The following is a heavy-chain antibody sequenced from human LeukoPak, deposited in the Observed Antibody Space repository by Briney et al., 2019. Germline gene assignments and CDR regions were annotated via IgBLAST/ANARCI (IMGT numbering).Heavy chain of an antibody. CDR1: GGSISSGSYY. J-gene: IGHJ2*01. D-gene: IGHD2-2*01. Sequence: SETLSLTCTVSGGSISSGSYYWSWIRQPAETGLEWIGRIYTSGSTNYNPSLKSRVTISVDTSKNQFSLKLSSVTAADTAVYYCARASMEDIVVVPAAIKWYFDLWGRGTLVTVSS. V-gene: IGHV4-61*02. CDR2: IYTSGST. CDR3: ARASMEDIVVVPAAIKWYFDL.